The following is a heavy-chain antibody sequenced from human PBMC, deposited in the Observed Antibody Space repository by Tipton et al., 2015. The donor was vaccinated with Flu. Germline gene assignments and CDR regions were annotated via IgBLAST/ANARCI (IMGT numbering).Heavy chain of an antibody. Sequence: QSGAEVKKPGASVKVSCRASGYNFTGFYVHWVRQAPGQGLEWMGWINPTNGDTKYAKKFQDRITMTRDTSISTAHMELSRVKSDDTAVYYCARDSPSCMRTSCQSEGLDVWGQGTTVTVSS. J-gene: IGHJ6*02. CDR3: ARDSPSCMRTSCQSEGLDV. CDR2: INPTNGDT. D-gene: IGHD1-7*01. V-gene: IGHV1-2*02. CDR1: GYNFTGFY.